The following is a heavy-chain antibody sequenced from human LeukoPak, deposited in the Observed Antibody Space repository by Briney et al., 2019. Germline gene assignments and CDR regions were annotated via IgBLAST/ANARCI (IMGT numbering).Heavy chain of an antibody. V-gene: IGHV3-23*01. CDR3: AKDSSVGYSAFDY. Sequence: GGSLRLSCAASGFTFSSYGMSWVRQAPGKGLEWVSAISGSGGTTYYADSVKGRFTISRDNSKNTLYLQMNSLRAEDTAAYYCAKDSSVGYSAFDYWGQGTLVTVSS. J-gene: IGHJ4*02. CDR1: GFTFSSYG. CDR2: ISGSGGTT. D-gene: IGHD5-18*01.